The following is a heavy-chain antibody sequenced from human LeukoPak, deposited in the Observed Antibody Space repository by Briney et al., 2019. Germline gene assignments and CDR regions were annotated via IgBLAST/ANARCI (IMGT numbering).Heavy chain of an antibody. Sequence: PGKSLRLPCVASGFTFSSSAFHWVRQAPGKGLEWVSGISGSGGGAHHADSVKGRFTISRDNSKTTLYVQMNSLRVEDTAVYYCARSGSTAVADKFDYWGQGILVTVSS. V-gene: IGHV3-23*01. D-gene: IGHD6-19*01. J-gene: IGHJ4*02. CDR2: ISGSGGGA. CDR3: ARSGSTAVADKFDY. CDR1: GFTFSSSA.